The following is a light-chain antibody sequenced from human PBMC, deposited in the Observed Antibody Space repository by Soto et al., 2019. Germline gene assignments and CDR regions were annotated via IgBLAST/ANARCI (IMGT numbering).Light chain of an antibody. CDR3: AVWDDSLNGVV. V-gene: IGLV1-44*01. J-gene: IGLJ2*01. CDR2: SNN. Sequence: QSVLTQPPSASGTPGQRVTISCSGSSSNIGSNTVNWYQQLPGTAPKLLIYSNNQRPSGVPDRFSGSKSGTSASLAISGLQSEDEADYYCAVWDDSLNGVVFGGGIKLTVL. CDR1: SSNIGSNT.